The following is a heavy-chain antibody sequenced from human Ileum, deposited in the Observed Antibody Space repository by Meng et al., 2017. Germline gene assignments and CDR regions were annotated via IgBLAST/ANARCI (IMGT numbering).Heavy chain of an antibody. CDR3: ARPPASGWDVV. D-gene: IGHD6-19*01. CDR2: IYSGGRT. V-gene: IGHV3-66*04. Sequence: QLVESGGGLVQPGGSLRLSCTASGFTVSGNYMIWVRQAPGKGLEWVSLIYSGGRTHYADSVKGRFTISRDNSKNTLHLQMHSLTAEDTAIYYCARPPASGWDVVWGQGTLVTVSS. CDR1: GFTVSGNY. J-gene: IGHJ4*02.